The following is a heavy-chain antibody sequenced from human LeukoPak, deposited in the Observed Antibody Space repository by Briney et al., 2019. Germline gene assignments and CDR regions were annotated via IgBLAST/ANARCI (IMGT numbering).Heavy chain of an antibody. V-gene: IGHV1-24*01. CDR2: FDPEDGET. CDR1: GYTLTELS. J-gene: IGHJ4*02. CDR3: ATPRVRGVIRDPFDY. Sequence: GASVKVSRKVSGYTLTELSMHWVRQAPGKGLEWMGGFDPEDGETIYAQKFQGRVTMTEDTSTDTAYMELSSLRSEDTAVYYCATPRVRGVIRDPFDYWGQGTLVTVSS. D-gene: IGHD3-10*01.